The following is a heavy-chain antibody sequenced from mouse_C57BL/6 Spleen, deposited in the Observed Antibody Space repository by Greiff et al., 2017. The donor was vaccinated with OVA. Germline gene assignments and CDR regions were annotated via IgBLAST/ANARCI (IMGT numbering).Heavy chain of an antibody. Sequence: EVQLQQSGPGLVKPSQSLSLTCSVTGYSITSGYYWNWIRQFPGNKLEWMGYISYDGSNNYNPSLKNRISITRDTSKNQFFLKLNSVTTEDTATYYCAREGVTWYFDVWGTGTTVTVSS. CDR1: GYSITSGYY. CDR3: AREGVTWYFDV. V-gene: IGHV3-6*01. CDR2: ISYDGSN. J-gene: IGHJ1*03. D-gene: IGHD2-2*01.